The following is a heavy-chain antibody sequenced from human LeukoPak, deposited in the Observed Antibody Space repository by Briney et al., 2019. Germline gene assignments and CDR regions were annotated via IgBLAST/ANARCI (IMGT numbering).Heavy chain of an antibody. CDR3: ANVRVSGWYTCDY. V-gene: IGHV3-23*01. CDR2: ISGSGGST. CDR1: GFTFSSYD. D-gene: IGHD6-19*01. J-gene: IGHJ4*02. Sequence: PGGSLRLSRGASGFTFSSYDMSGGRQAPGKGLEWVSDISGSGGSTYYADSVKGRFTISRDNSKNTLYLQMNSLRAEDTAVYYCANVRVSGWYTCDYWGQGTLVTVSS.